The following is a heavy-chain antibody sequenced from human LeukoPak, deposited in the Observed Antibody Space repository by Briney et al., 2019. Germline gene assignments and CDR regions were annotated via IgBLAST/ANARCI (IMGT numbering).Heavy chain of an antibody. CDR1: GGSISSSSYY. CDR3: ARATPPEQWLVPYYFDY. V-gene: IGHV4-39*07. CDR2: IYYSGST. J-gene: IGHJ4*02. D-gene: IGHD6-19*01. Sequence: SETLSLTCTVSGGSISSSSYYWGWIRQPPGKGLEWIGSIYYSGSTNYNPSLKSRVTISVDTSKNQFSLKLSSVTAADTAVYYCARATPPEQWLVPYYFDYWGQGTLVTVSS.